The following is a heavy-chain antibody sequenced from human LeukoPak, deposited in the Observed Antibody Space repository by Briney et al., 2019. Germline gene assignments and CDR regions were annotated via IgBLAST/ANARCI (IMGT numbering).Heavy chain of an antibody. Sequence: SVKVSCKASGGTFSSYAISWVRQAPGQGLEWMGGIIPIFGTANYAQKFQGRVTITADESTSTAYMELSSLRSEDTAVYYCARTDLDRSSTSCYTSGSRWPYYYYYMDVWGKGTTVTVSS. J-gene: IGHJ6*03. CDR3: ARTDLDRSSTSCYTSGSRWPYYYYYMDV. V-gene: IGHV1-69*13. CDR2: IIPIFGTA. D-gene: IGHD2-2*02. CDR1: GGTFSSYA.